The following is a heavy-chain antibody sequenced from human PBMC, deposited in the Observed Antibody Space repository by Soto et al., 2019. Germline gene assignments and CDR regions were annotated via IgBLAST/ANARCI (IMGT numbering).Heavy chain of an antibody. CDR1: GGSVSSGSYY. CDR3: ARLSAAWFDP. D-gene: IGHD6-19*01. V-gene: IGHV4-61*01. J-gene: IGHJ5*02. CDR2: IYHSGST. Sequence: QVQLQESGPGLVKPSETLSLTCTVSGGSVSSGSYYWGWMRQPPGKGLEWIGYIYHSGSTNYNPSLKSRVTISVDTSKNQFSLSLTSVTATDTAVYYGARLSAAWFDPWGQGTLVTVAS.